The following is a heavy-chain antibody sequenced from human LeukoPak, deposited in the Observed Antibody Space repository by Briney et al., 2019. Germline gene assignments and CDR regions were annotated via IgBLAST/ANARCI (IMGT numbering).Heavy chain of an antibody. CDR3: ARDLDGGTGFDY. J-gene: IGHJ4*02. D-gene: IGHD7-27*01. CDR1: GGSISNFY. CDR2: IYASGTT. Sequence: SETLSLTCTVPGGSISNFYWSWIRQSPGKGLEWIGYIYASGTTNYNPSLKSRVTISVDTSKKQFSLNLRSVTPEDTAVYYCARDLDGGTGFDYWGQGTLVTVSS. V-gene: IGHV4-59*12.